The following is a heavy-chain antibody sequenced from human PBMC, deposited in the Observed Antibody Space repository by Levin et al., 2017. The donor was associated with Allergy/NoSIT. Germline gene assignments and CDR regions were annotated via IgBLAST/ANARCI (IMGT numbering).Heavy chain of an antibody. D-gene: IGHD3-9*01. CDR2: ISYDGSNK. CDR3: ARGNYDILTGYYNTGDAFDI. J-gene: IGHJ3*02. CDR1: GFTFSSYA. Sequence: PGGSLRLSCAASGFTFSSYAMHWVRQAPGKGLEWVAVISYDGSNKYYADSVKGRFTISRDNSKNTLYLQMNSLRAEDTAVYYCARGNYDILTGYYNTGDAFDIWGQGTMVTVSS. V-gene: IGHV3-30-3*01.